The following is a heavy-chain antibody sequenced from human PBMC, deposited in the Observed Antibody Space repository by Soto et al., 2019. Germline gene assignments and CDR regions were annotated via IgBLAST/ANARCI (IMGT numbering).Heavy chain of an antibody. J-gene: IGHJ6*03. CDR1: GFTFSSYA. V-gene: IGHV3-64*01. CDR3: ARDVLGGRYSMDV. Sequence: EVQLVESGGGLVQPGGSLRLSCEASGFTFSSYAMHWVRQAPGKGLEYVSAISSNGGSTYYANSVKGRFTISRDNSKNTLYLQMGSLRAEDMAVYYCARDVLGGRYSMDVWGQGTTVTVSS. D-gene: IGHD1-26*01. CDR2: ISSNGGST.